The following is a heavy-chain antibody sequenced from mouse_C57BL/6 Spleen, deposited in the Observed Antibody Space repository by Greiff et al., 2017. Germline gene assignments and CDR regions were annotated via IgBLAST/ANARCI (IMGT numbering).Heavy chain of an antibody. J-gene: IGHJ2*01. D-gene: IGHD1-1*01. V-gene: IGHV1-59*01. CDR3: ARTGYGSSYLFDY. CDR1: GYTFTSYW. Sequence: QVQLQQPGAELVRPGTSVKLSCKASGYTFTSYWMHWVKQRPGQGLEWIGVIDPSDSYTNYNQKFKGKATLTVDTSSSTAYMQLSSLTSEDSAVYYCARTGYGSSYLFDYWGQGTTLTVSS. CDR2: IDPSDSYT.